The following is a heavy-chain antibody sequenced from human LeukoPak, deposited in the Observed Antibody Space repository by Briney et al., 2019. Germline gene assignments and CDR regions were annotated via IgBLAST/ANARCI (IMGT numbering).Heavy chain of an antibody. CDR2: IYYSGST. CDR3: ARMRRFDP. J-gene: IGHJ5*02. Sequence: SETLSLTCTVSSGSISSYYWSWIRQLPGKGLEWIGYIYYSGSTNYNPSLKSRVTISVDTSKNQFSLKLSSVTAADTAVYYCARMRRFDPWGQGTLVTVSS. V-gene: IGHV4-59*01. CDR1: SGSISSYY.